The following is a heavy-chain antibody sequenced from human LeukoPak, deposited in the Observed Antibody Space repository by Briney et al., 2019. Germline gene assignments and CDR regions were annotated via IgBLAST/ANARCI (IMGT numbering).Heavy chain of an antibody. CDR3: ATGLPAFRTMVQGVIASGFDY. CDR2: ISSSSSYI. Sequence: GGSLRLSCAASGFTFSSYSMNWVRQAPGKGLEWVSSISSSSSYIYYADSVKGRFTISRDNAKSSLYLQMNSLRAEDTAVYYCATGLPAFRTMVQGVIASGFDYWGQGTLVTVSS. CDR1: GFTFSSYS. J-gene: IGHJ4*02. D-gene: IGHD3-10*01. V-gene: IGHV3-21*01.